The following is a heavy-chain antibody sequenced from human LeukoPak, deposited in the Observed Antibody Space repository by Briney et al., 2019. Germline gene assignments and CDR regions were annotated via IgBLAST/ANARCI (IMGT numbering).Heavy chain of an antibody. J-gene: IGHJ6*03. CDR2: IYHSGST. CDR1: GYSISSGYY. Sequence: PSETLSLTCTVSGYSISSGYYWGWIRQPPGKGLEWIGSIYHSGSTYYNPSLKSRVTISVDTSKNQFSLKLSSVTAADTAVYYCARGPYGYRGNYYMDVWGKGTTVTVSS. V-gene: IGHV4-38-2*02. D-gene: IGHD5-18*01. CDR3: ARGPYGYRGNYYMDV.